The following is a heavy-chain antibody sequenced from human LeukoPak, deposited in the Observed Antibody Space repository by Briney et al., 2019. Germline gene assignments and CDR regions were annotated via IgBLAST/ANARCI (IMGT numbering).Heavy chain of an antibody. CDR2: IIVGSGAT. D-gene: IGHD3-16*01. CDR1: GFTSTNFA. Sequence: ASVKVSCKASGFTSTNFAVQWVRQARGQRLEWIGWIIVGSGATKCAQDFQERVTITRDLSTSTLYMELRSLTSEDTAVYYCAADLSNPRMGASYLDSWGQGTLVTVSS. V-gene: IGHV1-58*01. CDR3: AADLSNPRMGASYLDS. J-gene: IGHJ4*02.